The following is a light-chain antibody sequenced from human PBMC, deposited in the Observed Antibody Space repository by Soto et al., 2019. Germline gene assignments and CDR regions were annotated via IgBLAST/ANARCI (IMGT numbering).Light chain of an antibody. Sequence: DIQMTQSPSSLSASVGDRVNVTCRASQSIGTSLNWYQQQAGKAPKLLIYGASRLQSGVPSRFAGRGSGTDFTLTITVLLPVDFASYYCQQSYSYPRTFGQGTRVDI. CDR3: QQSYSYPRT. CDR1: QSIGTS. V-gene: IGKV1-39*01. J-gene: IGKJ2*01. CDR2: GAS.